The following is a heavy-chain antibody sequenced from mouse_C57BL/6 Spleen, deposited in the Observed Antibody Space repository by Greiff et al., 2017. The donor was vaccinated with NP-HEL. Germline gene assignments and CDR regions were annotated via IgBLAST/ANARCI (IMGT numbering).Heavy chain of an antibody. J-gene: IGHJ2*01. CDR1: GYTFTSYW. Sequence: QVQLQQPGTELVKPGASVKLSCKASGYTFTSYWMHWVKQRPGQGLEWIGNINPSNGGTNYNEKFKSKATLTVDKSSGTAYMQLSSLTSEDSAVYYCARDDGSTGNYFDYWGQGTTLTVSS. V-gene: IGHV1-53*01. D-gene: IGHD2-3*01. CDR3: ARDDGSTGNYFDY. CDR2: INPSNGGT.